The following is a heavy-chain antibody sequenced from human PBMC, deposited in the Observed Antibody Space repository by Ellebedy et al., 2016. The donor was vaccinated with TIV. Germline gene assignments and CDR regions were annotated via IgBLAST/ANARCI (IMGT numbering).Heavy chain of an antibody. Sequence: MPSETLSLTCSVPGGSVSSGGFSWSWIRQPPGQGLEWLAYLHPSATAYYNPSLDSRATISPDRSKNQFSLKLTSVTAADTAVYYCSRGRRQFGRVYANVPWFESWGQGSLVSVSS. V-gene: IGHV4-30-2*01. CDR1: GGSVSSGGFS. CDR3: SRGRRQFGRVYANVPWFES. CDR2: LHPSATA. D-gene: IGHD2-8*01. J-gene: IGHJ5*01.